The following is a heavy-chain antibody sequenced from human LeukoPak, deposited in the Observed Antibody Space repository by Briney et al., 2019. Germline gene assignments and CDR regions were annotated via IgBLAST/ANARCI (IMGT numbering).Heavy chain of an antibody. D-gene: IGHD2-15*01. J-gene: IGHJ4*02. CDR1: GFTVSSNY. Sequence: PGGSLRLSCAASGFTVSSNYMSWVRQAPGKGLEWVGRTRNKANSYTTEYAASVKGRFTISRDDSKNSLYLQMNSLKTEDTAVYYCARLATYYHIDYWGQGTLVTVSS. CDR2: TRNKANSYTT. CDR3: ARLATYYHIDY. V-gene: IGHV3-72*01.